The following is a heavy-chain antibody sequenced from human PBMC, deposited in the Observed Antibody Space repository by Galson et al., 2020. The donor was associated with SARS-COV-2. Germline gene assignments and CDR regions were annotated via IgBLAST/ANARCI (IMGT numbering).Heavy chain of an antibody. V-gene: IGHV3-23*01. CDR1: GFTFNNYA. CDR2: ISNSXDNT. Sequence: GESLKISFVASGFTFNNYAMIWVRQAPGNWLELVSVISNSXDNTYYADSVKGRLTISRENYKKTLYLQLNSLRAEDTAVYYCAKDGAGRSWSPQYSYYGMDVWGQGTTVTVSS. D-gene: IGHD6-13*01. CDR3: AKDGAGRSWSPQYSYYGMDV. J-gene: IGHJ6*02.